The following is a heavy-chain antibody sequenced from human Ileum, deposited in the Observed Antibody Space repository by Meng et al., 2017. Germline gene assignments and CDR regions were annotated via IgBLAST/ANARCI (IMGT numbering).Heavy chain of an antibody. D-gene: IGHD6-19*01. J-gene: IGHJ4*02. CDR2: TYYRSKWYY. CDR1: GDSVSSPTAA. Sequence: QVLLPQSGPGLVKPSQTLLLTCVISGDSVSSPTAACNWFRQSPSRGLEWLGRTYYRSKWYYEYAVSVKSRISVNPDTSKNQFSLQLNSVTPEDTAVYFCARENSGWFFWGQGALVTVSS. CDR3: ARENSGWFF. V-gene: IGHV6-1*01.